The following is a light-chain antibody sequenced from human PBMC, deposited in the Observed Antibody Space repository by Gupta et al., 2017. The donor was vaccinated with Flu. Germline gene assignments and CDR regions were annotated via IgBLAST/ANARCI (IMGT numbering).Light chain of an antibody. CDR2: SNN. V-gene: IGLV1-44*01. Sequence: VLPHPPPPSGPPGRRVPTSFLGGTSNIGSNIVSWFQQLPGTAPRLVIYSNNERPSGVPDRFSGSKSGTSASLAISGLQSEDEADFYCAAWDDSLNGWVFGGGTKLTVL. CDR1: TSNIGSNI. CDR3: AAWDDSLNGWV. J-gene: IGLJ3*02.